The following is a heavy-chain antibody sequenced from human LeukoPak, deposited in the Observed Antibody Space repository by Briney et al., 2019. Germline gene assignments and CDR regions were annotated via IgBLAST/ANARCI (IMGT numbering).Heavy chain of an antibody. J-gene: IGHJ4*02. CDR1: GYVFRDYY. CDR3: TTLTAHHYDFDY. D-gene: IGHD5-12*01. Sequence: ASVTISCKASGYVFRDYYMYWVKQAPGKGLEWMGRLDPEHGEAVYAEKFQDRVTISADTSSDTAFMELRSLRSDDTAVYYCTTLTAHHYDFDYWGQGTLVTVSS. CDR2: LDPEHGEA. V-gene: IGHV1-69-2*01.